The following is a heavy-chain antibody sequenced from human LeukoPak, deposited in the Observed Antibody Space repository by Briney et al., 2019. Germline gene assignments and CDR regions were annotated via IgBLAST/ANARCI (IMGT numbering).Heavy chain of an antibody. CDR2: ISSSDTYT. CDR1: GFTFSDYY. D-gene: IGHD6-19*01. CDR3: ARGPYSSGSSADY. J-gene: IGHJ4*02. V-gene: IGHV3-11*06. Sequence: KPGGSLRLSCAASGFTFSDYYMSRIRQAPGKGLEWVSYISSSDTYTNYADSVKGRFTISRDNAKNSLYLQMNSLRAEDTAVYYCARGPYSSGSSADYWGQGTLVTVSS.